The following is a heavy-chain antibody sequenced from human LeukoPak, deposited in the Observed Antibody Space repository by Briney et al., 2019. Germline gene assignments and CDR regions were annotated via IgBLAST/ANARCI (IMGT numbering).Heavy chain of an antibody. CDR1: GFTFSSYA. D-gene: IGHD3-9*01. CDR3: AKGLRYFDWPSDY. J-gene: IGHJ4*02. CDR2: ISGSGGST. Sequence: GSLRLSCAASGFTFSSYAMSWVRQAPGKGLEWVSAISGSGGSTYYADSVKGRFTISRDNSKNTLYLQMDSLRAEDTAVYYCAKGLRYFDWPSDYWGQGTLVTVSS. V-gene: IGHV3-23*01.